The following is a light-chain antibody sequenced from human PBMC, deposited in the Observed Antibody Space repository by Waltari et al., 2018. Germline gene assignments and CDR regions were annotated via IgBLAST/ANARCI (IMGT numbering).Light chain of an antibody. CDR2: DNY. Sequence: QSVLTQPPSVSAAPGQKVSISCSGRTSNVGNNFVSWYQQLPGTAPKLLIYDNYKRPSGIPDRVSGSKSGTSATLVITGLQTADEADYYCATWDNSLSAWVFGGGTQVTVL. CDR1: TSNVGNNF. V-gene: IGLV1-51*01. CDR3: ATWDNSLSAWV. J-gene: IGLJ3*02.